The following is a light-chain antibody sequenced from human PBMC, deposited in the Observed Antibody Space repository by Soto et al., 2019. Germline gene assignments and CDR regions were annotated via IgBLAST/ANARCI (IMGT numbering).Light chain of an antibody. V-gene: IGKV1-5*01. Sequence: DLPVTQSPPTLSAHVGDRVTITCRASQSIVSWLAWYQQKPGKAPKLLIYDASTLASGVPSRFSGSGSGTEFTLTISSLQPDDFATYYCQQYNNYSGTFGQGTKVEIK. J-gene: IGKJ1*01. CDR1: QSIVSW. CDR2: DAS. CDR3: QQYNNYSGT.